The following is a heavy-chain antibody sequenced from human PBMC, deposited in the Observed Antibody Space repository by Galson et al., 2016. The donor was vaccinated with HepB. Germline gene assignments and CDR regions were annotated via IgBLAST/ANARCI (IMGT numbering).Heavy chain of an antibody. CDR1: GFSLSDYS. J-gene: IGHJ6*02. CDR2: ISSSSRHI. V-gene: IGHV3-21*06. CDR3: ARDRDFGDNVDYYGLDV. Sequence: SLRLSCAASGFSLSDYSINWVRQAPGKGLEWVASISSSSRHIYYTESVEGRFSISRDNAKSSVSLQMNSLRAEDTAVYYCARDRDFGDNVDYYGLDVWGQGTTVTVSS. D-gene: IGHD4-17*01.